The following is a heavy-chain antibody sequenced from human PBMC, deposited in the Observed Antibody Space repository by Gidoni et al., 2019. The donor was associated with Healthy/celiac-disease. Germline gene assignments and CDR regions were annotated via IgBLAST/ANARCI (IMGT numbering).Heavy chain of an antibody. CDR3: ARDGFGEGRNNWFDP. CDR1: GYSISSGYY. V-gene: IGHV4-38-2*02. J-gene: IGHJ5*02. CDR2: IYHSGST. D-gene: IGHD3-10*01. Sequence: QVQLQESGPGLVKPSETLSLTCTFSGYSISSGYYWGWIRQPPGKGLEWIGSIYHSGSTYYNPSLKSRVTISVDTSKNQFSLKLSSVTAADTAVYYCARDGFGEGRNNWFDPWGQGTLVTVSS.